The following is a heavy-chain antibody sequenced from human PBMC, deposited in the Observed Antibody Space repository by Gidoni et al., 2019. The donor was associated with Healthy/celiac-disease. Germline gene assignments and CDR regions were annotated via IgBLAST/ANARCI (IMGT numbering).Heavy chain of an antibody. CDR1: GFTFSSYA. CDR3: AKQLGAGDAFDI. Sequence: EVQLLESGGGLVQPGGSLRLSCAASGFTFSSYAMSGVRQAPGKGLEWVSAISGSGGSTYYADSVKGRFTISRDNAKNTLYLQMNSLRAEDTAVYYCAKQLGAGDAFDIWGQGTMVTVSS. V-gene: IGHV3-23*01. D-gene: IGHD1-1*01. J-gene: IGHJ3*02. CDR2: ISGSGGST.